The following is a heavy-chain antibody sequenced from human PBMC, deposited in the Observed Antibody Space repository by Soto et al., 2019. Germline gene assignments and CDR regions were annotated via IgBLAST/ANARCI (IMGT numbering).Heavy chain of an antibody. CDR2: ISYDGSNK. CDR1: GFTSSSYV. CDR3: ARGAPYSGMDV. Sequence: QVQLVESGGGVVQPGRSLRLSCEASGFTSSSYVMHWVRQAPGKGQEWVAVISYDGSNKHYADSVKGRFTISRDNSKNTLYLEMNSLRGEDTAVYSCARGAPYSGMDVWGQGTTVTVSS. V-gene: IGHV3-30*03. J-gene: IGHJ6*02.